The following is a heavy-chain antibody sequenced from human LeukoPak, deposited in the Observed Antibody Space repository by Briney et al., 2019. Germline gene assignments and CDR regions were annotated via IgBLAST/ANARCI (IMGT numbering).Heavy chain of an antibody. CDR1: GFTFSGYG. Sequence: SLRLSCAGSGFTFSGYGLHWVRQAPGKGLEWVAVISFDGSKTQYADSVKGRFTISRDTFRSTLSLQMHSLRPEDTAVYYCAKDHVDSSSWPQYFDLWGRGTPVTVSS. D-gene: IGHD6-13*01. CDR2: ISFDGSKT. V-gene: IGHV3-30*18. J-gene: IGHJ2*01. CDR3: AKDHVDSSSWPQYFDL.